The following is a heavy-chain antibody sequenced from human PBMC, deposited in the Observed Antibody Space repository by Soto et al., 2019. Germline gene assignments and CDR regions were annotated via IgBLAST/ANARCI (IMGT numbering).Heavy chain of an antibody. CDR1: GYTFTSYG. CDR3: ASPQWAVHPFGEYNYGMDV. Sequence: ASVKVSCKASGYTFTSYGISWVRPAPGQGLEWMGWISAYNGNTNYAQKLQGRVTMTTDTSTSIAYMELRSLRSDDTAVYYCASPQWAVHPFGEYNYGMDVWGQGTPVTVSS. J-gene: IGHJ6*02. D-gene: IGHD3-10*01. CDR2: ISAYNGNT. V-gene: IGHV1-18*01.